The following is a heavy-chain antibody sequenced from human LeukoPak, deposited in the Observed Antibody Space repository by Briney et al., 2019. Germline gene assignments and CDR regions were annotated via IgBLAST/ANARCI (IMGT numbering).Heavy chain of an antibody. V-gene: IGHV1-2*06. CDR1: GYTFTGYY. Sequence: ASVKVSCKASGYTFTGYYMHWVRQAPGQGLEWMGRINPNSGGTNYAQKFQGRVTMTRDTSISTAYMELSRLRSDDTAVYYCAREGEYSRSSGYWGQGTLVAVSS. J-gene: IGHJ4*02. CDR3: AREGEYSRSSGY. CDR2: INPNSGGT. D-gene: IGHD6-6*01.